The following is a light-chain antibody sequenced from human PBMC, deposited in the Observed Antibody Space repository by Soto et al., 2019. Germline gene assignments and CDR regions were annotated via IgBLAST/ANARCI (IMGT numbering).Light chain of an antibody. CDR2: GAS. CDR1: QSVRTY. J-gene: IGKJ1*01. V-gene: IGKV3-15*01. CDR3: QQYDNWPPVT. Sequence: VVMTQSPATLSVSPVETATLSCRASQSVRTYLAWFQQKPGQAPRLLIYGASARATGVPPRFSGSGSGTDFTLTITSLRPEDFAVYYCQQYDNWPPVTFGQGTKVEF.